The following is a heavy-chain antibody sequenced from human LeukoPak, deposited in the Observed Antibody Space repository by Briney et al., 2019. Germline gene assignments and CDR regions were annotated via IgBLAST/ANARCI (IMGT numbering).Heavy chain of an antibody. J-gene: IGHJ6*03. CDR1: GYTFTSYD. CDR3: ARGYSGYEPYYYYMDV. CDR2: MNPNSGNT. V-gene: IGHV1-8*01. Sequence: ASVKVSCKASGYTFTSYDINWVRQATGQGLEWMGWMNPNSGNTGYAQKFQGRVTMTRNTSISTAYMELSSLRSEDTAVYYCARGYSGYEPYYYYMDVWGKGTTVTISS. D-gene: IGHD5-12*01.